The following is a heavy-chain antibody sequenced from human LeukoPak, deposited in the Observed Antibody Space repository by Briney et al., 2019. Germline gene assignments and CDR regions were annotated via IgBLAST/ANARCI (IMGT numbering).Heavy chain of an antibody. D-gene: IGHD1-7*01. CDR3: ARARGHWNYDF. CDR1: GFTVSSNY. J-gene: IGHJ4*02. V-gene: IGHV3-66*02. Sequence: GGSLRLSCAASGFTVSSNYMSWVRQAPGKGLEWVSVIYSGGSTYYADSVKGRFTISRDNSKNTLYLQMNSLRAEDTAVYYCARARGHWNYDFWGQGTLVTVSS. CDR2: IYSGGST.